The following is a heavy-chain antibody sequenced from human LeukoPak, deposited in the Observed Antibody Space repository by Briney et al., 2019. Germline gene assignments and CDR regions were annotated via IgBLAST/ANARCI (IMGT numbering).Heavy chain of an antibody. Sequence: SETLSLTCTVSGGSISSYYWSWIRQPPGKGLEWIGYIYYSGSTYYNPSLKSRVTISVDTSKNQFSLKLTSVTAVDTAVYYCARSPLGTHYYYMDVWGKGTTVTVSS. CDR2: IYYSGST. J-gene: IGHJ6*03. CDR3: ARSPLGTHYYYMDV. D-gene: IGHD7-27*01. V-gene: IGHV4-59*01. CDR1: GGSISSYY.